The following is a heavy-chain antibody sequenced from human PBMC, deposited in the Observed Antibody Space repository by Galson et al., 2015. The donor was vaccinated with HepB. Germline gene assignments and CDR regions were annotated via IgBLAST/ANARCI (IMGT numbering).Heavy chain of an antibody. CDR2: INHSGNT. CDR3: ARGRRILLMVHAMRSDWYFDL. Sequence: SETLSLTCAVYGGSFSGYYWTWIRQPPGKGLEWIGEINHSGNTNYNPSLKNRVIISVDTSKNQFSLRLSSVTAADTALYYCARGRRILLMVHAMRSDWYFDLWGRGSLVTVSS. CDR1: GGSFSGYY. J-gene: IGHJ2*01. D-gene: IGHD2-8*01. V-gene: IGHV4-34*01.